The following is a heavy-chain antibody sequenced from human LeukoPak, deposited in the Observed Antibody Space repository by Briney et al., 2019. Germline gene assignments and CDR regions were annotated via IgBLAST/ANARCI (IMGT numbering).Heavy chain of an antibody. CDR3: ARVDGYYYGSGSFFG. D-gene: IGHD3-10*01. CDR1: GFTFSSYA. J-gene: IGHJ4*02. Sequence: GGSLRLSCAASGFTFSSYAISWVRQAPGQGLEWMGGIIPIFGTANYAQKFQGRVTITADESTSTAYMELSSLRSEDTAVYYCARVDGYYYGSGSFFGWGQGTLVTVSS. V-gene: IGHV1-69*01. CDR2: IIPIFGTA.